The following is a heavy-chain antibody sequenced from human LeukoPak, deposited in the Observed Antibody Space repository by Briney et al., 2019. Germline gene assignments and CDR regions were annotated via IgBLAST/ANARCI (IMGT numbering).Heavy chain of an antibody. CDR3: ARLPTGLLAFDY. CDR2: INHSGST. Sequence: TSETLSLTCAVYGGSFSGYYWSWIRQPPGKGLEWIGEINHSGSTNYNPSLKSRVTISVDTSKNQFSPKLSSVTATDTAVYYCARLPTGLLAFDYWGQGTLVTVSS. V-gene: IGHV4-34*01. J-gene: IGHJ4*02. CDR1: GGSFSGYY. D-gene: IGHD2-8*02.